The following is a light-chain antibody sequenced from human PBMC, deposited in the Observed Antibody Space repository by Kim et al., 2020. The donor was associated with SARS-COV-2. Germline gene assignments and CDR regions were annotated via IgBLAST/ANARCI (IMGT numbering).Light chain of an antibody. CDR3: QVWDTGSDHVV. CDR2: NDR. V-gene: IGLV3-21*04. Sequence: KAVRWYQQKPGQAPLLVIYNDRDRPSGIPERFSGSNSGTTATLTISRVGAGDEANYYCQVWDTGSDHVVFGGGTQLTVL. CDR1: KA. J-gene: IGLJ2*01.